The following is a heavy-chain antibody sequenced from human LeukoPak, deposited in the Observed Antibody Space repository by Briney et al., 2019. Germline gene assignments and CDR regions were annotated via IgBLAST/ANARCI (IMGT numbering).Heavy chain of an antibody. V-gene: IGHV3-48*03. CDR3: ATSRGSWPDYFDY. J-gene: IGHJ4*02. Sequence: GGSLRLSCAASGFTFSNYAMRWVRQAPGKGLDWVSYISTSGSTIYYADSVKGRFTISRDNAKNSLYLQMNSLRAEDTAVYYCATSRGSWPDYFDYWGQGTLVTVSS. D-gene: IGHD6-13*01. CDR1: GFTFSNYA. CDR2: ISTSGSTI.